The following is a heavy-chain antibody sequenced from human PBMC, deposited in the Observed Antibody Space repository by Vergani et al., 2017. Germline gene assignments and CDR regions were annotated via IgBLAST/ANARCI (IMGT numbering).Heavy chain of an antibody. CDR2: VNFVTGAA. D-gene: IGHD2-15*01. V-gene: IGHV1-46*02. J-gene: IGHJ3*01. Sequence: QVQLVQSGAAVKKPGASAKVSCTAPGYIFKNNYMHWLRLAPGQGFQWMGVVNFVTGAATSPQKFEGRITMTRDTSTATFYMDLSSLKYEDTAVYFCASGGYKDAFDLWGQGTMVTVSS. CDR3: ASGGYKDAFDL. CDR1: GYIFKNNY.